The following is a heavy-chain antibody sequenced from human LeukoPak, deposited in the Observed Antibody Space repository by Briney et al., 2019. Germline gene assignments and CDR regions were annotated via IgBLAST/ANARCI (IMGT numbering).Heavy chain of an antibody. CDR3: ARGDSYDSSLDY. V-gene: IGHV4-61*02. CDR1: GGSISSGSYY. Sequence: SETLSLTCTVSGGSISSGSYYWSWIRQPAGKGLEWIGRIYTSGSTNYNPSLKSRVTISVDTSKNQFSLKLSSVTAADTAVYYCARGDSYDSSLDYWGQGPLVTVSS. D-gene: IGHD3-22*01. CDR2: IYTSGST. J-gene: IGHJ4*02.